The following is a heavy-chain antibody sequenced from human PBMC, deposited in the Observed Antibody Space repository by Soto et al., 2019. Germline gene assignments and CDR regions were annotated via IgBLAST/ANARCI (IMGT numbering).Heavy chain of an antibody. CDR2: IKSKTDGGTT. V-gene: IGHV3-15*07. D-gene: IGHD4-17*01. CDR1: GFTFSNAW. Sequence: GGSLRLSCAASGFTFSNAWMNWVRQAPGKGLEWVGRIKSKTDGGTTDYAAPVKDRFTISRDDSKNTLYLQMNSLKTEDTAVYYCTTVETTGDHTYYYYYYGMDVWGQGTTVTVSS. J-gene: IGHJ6*02. CDR3: TTVETTGDHTYYYYYYGMDV.